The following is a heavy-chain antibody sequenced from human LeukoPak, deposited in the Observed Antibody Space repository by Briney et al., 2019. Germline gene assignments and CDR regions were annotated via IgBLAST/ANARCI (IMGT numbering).Heavy chain of an antibody. D-gene: IGHD6-19*01. Sequence: SETLSLTCTVSGGSISGYYWSWIRQPPGKGLEWIGYIYYSGSTNYNPSLKSRVTISVDTSKNQFSLKLSSVTAADTAVYYCARTVVVAGSETIDYWGQGTLVTVSS. CDR3: ARTVVVAGSETIDY. J-gene: IGHJ4*02. V-gene: IGHV4-59*01. CDR2: IYYSGST. CDR1: GGSISGYY.